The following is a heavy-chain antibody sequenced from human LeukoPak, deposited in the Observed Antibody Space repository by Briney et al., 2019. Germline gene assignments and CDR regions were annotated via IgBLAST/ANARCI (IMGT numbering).Heavy chain of an antibody. V-gene: IGHV1-2*02. CDR1: GYTFTSYD. Sequence: ASVKVSCKASGYTFTSYDINWVRQATGQGLEWMGWINPNSGGTNYAQKFQGRVTMTRDTSISTAYMELSRLRSDDTAVYYCARSNYDILTDYWGQGTLVTVSS. J-gene: IGHJ4*02. CDR3: ARSNYDILTDY. D-gene: IGHD3-9*01. CDR2: INPNSGGT.